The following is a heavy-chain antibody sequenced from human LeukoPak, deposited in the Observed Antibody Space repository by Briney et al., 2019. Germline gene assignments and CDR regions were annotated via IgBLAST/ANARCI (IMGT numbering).Heavy chain of an antibody. Sequence: PGGSLRLSCAASGFTFSSYSMIWVRQAPGKVLEWVSSISSTSRHIYYADSVKGRFTISRDDASNSLYLQMNSLGAEDTAVYYCVRDLNTITTAFFVYWGQGTLVTVSS. D-gene: IGHD4-11*01. V-gene: IGHV3-21*01. CDR3: VRDLNTITTAFFVY. CDR2: ISSTSRHI. J-gene: IGHJ4*02. CDR1: GFTFSSYS.